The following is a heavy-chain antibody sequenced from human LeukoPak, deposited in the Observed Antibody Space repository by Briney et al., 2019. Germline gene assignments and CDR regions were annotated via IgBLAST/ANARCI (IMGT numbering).Heavy chain of an antibody. J-gene: IGHJ4*02. V-gene: IGHV1-18*01. Sequence: GASVKVSCKASGYTFNSYSITWFRQASGQGLEWMGWIGGYNGDTLYPQKFQGRVTVTTDTSSSTAYMELRSLRSDDTAVYYCARDISGGDDYWGQGTLVTVSS. D-gene: IGHD3-16*01. CDR1: GYTFNSYS. CDR3: ARDISGGDDY. CDR2: IGGYNGDT.